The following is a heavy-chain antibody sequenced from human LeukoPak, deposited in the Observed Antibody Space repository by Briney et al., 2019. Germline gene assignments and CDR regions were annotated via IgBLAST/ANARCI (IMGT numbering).Heavy chain of an antibody. Sequence: SQTLSLTCTVSGGSISSYYWSWIGQPPGKGLEWIGYIYYSGSTNYNPSLKSRVTISVDTSKNQFSLKLSSVTAADTAVYYCARIGGRDGYNYVDYWGQGTLVTVSS. CDR3: ARIGGRDGYNYVDY. CDR2: IYYSGST. V-gene: IGHV4-59*08. D-gene: IGHD5-24*01. CDR1: GGSISSYY. J-gene: IGHJ4*02.